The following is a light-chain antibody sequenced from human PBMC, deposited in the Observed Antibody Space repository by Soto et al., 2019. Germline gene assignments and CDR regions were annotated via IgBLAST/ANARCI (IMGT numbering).Light chain of an antibody. CDR3: HQRSNWTPDT. J-gene: IGKJ5*01. V-gene: IGKV3-11*01. Sequence: EIVLTQSPDTLSLSPRVGASLSCIASQSVHTFLAWYQQKPGQPPRLLIYGAYTRATGVPARCNGSGSGTDFTLTISSLEREDFGVYYCHQRSNWTPDTFGQGTRL. CDR2: GAY. CDR1: QSVHTF.